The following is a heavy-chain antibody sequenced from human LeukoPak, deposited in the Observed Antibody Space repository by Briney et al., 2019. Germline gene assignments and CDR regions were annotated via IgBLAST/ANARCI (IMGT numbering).Heavy chain of an antibody. CDR1: GFTFSIYA. J-gene: IGHJ4*02. D-gene: IGHD2-2*01. CDR2: ISGSSGTT. V-gene: IGHV3-23*01. CDR3: ARVGYCSTTSCYWRAFDY. Sequence: GGSLRLSCAASGFTFSIYAMSWVRQAPGKGLEWVSAISGSSGTTYYADSVKGRFTISRDNSKNTLYLQMNSLRADDTAVYYCARVGYCSTTSCYWRAFDYWGQGTLVTVSS.